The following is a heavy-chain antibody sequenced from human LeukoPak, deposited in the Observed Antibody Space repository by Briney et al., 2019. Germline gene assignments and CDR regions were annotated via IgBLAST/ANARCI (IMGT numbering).Heavy chain of an antibody. V-gene: IGHV4-61*02. CDR3: ARDVPLIAVAGIGWTFDP. CDR2: IYTSGST. CDR1: GGSISSGSYY. D-gene: IGHD6-19*01. J-gene: IGHJ5*02. Sequence: SQTLSLTCTVSGGSISSGSYYWGWIRQPAGKGLEWIGRIYTSGSTNYNPSLKSRVTISVDTSKNQFSLKLSSVTAADTAVYYCARDVPLIAVAGIGWTFDPWGQGTLVTVSS.